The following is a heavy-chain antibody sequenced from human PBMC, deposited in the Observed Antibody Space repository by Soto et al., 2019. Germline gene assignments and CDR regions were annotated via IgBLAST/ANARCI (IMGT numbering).Heavy chain of an antibody. CDR2: IFSNDEK. Sequence: QVTLKESGPVLVKPTETLTLTCTVSGFSLSNARMGVSWIRQPPGKALEWLAHIFSNDEKSYSTSLRTRLIISMDTSKSHVVLTVTNMDPVDTATYYCARMAAGSSGYGNAFDIWGQGTMVTVSS. CDR1: GFSLSNARMG. V-gene: IGHV2-26*01. J-gene: IGHJ3*02. D-gene: IGHD3-22*01. CDR3: ARMAAGSSGYGNAFDI.